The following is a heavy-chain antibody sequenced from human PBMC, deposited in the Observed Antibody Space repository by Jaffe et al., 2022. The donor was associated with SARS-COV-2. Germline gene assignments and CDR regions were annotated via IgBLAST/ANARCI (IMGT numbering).Heavy chain of an antibody. Sequence: EVRLVQSGGGLVQPGGSLRLSCAASGFTFVNFDMNWVRQAPGKGLEWVSFISSGITTTHYADSVKGRFTISRDNTKKSVYLQMNSLRAEDTAVYYCATQGFDDWGQGTLVTVSS. V-gene: IGHV3-48*01. CDR1: GFTFVNFD. CDR3: ATQGFDD. CDR2: ISSGITTT. J-gene: IGHJ4*02.